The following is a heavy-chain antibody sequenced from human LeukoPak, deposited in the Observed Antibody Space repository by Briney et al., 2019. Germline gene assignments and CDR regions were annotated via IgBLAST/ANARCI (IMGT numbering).Heavy chain of an antibody. V-gene: IGHV4-59*01. D-gene: IGHD3-9*01. Sequence: PSETLSLTCTVSGGSISSYYWSWIRQPPGKGLEWIGYIYYSGSTNYNPSLKSRVTISVDTSKNQFSLKLSSVTAADTAVYYCARDKGHFDVDHRGQGTLVTVSS. CDR3: ARDKGHFDVDH. CDR1: GGSISSYY. J-gene: IGHJ4*02. CDR2: IYYSGST.